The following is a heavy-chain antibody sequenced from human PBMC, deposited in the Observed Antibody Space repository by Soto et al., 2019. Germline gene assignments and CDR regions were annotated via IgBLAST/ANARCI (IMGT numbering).Heavy chain of an antibody. V-gene: IGHV4-34*01. J-gene: IGHJ4*02. CDR1: GGSFSGYY. Sequence: QVQLQQWGAGLLKPSETLSLTCAVYGGSFSGYYWSWIRQPPGKGLEWIGEINHSGSTNYNPSLKRRVTISVDTSQHQCSLKLSSVTAADTAVYYCARWGSGWYYFDYWGQGPLVTVSS. D-gene: IGHD6-19*01. CDR3: ARWGSGWYYFDY. CDR2: INHSGST.